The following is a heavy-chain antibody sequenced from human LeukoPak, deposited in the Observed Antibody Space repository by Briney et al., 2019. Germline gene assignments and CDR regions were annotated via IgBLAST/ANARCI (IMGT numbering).Heavy chain of an antibody. V-gene: IGHV1-46*01. CDR1: GYTFTNYY. D-gene: IGHD3-9*01. J-gene: IGHJ4*02. CDR2: INPSGGST. Sequence: ASVKVSCKASGYTFTNYYIHWVRQAPGQGLEWMGIINPSGGSTSYAQTFQGRVTMTRDTSTNTVYMELSSLRSEDTAVYFCARAVHDILTGYYSPFDYWGQGTLVTVSS. CDR3: ARAVHDILTGYYSPFDY.